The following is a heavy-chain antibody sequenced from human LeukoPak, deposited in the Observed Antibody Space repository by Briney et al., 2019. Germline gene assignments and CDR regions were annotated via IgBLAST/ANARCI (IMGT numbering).Heavy chain of an antibody. CDR2: SYHSGST. J-gene: IGHJ4*02. Sequence: SETLSLTCAVSGDSISTTNWWSWVRQPPGKGLEWIGESYHSGSTNYNPSLKSRVIISVDKSKNQFSLKLRSVTAADTAVYHCARRHRADYFDYWGQGTLVTVSS. V-gene: IGHV4-4*02. CDR3: ARRHRADYFDY. CDR1: GDSISTTNW.